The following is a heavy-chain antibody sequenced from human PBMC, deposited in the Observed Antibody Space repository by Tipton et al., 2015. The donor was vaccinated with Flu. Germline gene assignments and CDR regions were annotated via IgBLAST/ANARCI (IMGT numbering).Heavy chain of an antibody. D-gene: IGHD2-8*01. CDR1: GDSMTGHY. J-gene: IGHJ3*02. V-gene: IGHV4-59*11. CDR3: VRYKMTYGPNGALDI. Sequence: TLSLTCTVSGDSMTGHYWSVIRQPPGKGLEWLVYMYHGGSSNYNPILKSRLRMLGDTSQNQFSVNLESVTAADTAVYYCVRYKMTYGPNGALDIWGQGTTGTVS. CDR2: MYHGGSS.